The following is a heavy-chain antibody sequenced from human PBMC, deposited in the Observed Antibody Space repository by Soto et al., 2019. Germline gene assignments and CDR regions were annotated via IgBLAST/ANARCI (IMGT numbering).Heavy chain of an antibody. V-gene: IGHV4-61*01. CDR1: GGSVSSGSYY. D-gene: IGHD5-18*01. CDR3: ARVQRYSYGRGFGP. Sequence: SETLSLTCTVSGGSVSSGSYYWSWIRQPPGKGLEWIGYIYYSGSTNYDPSLKSRVTISVDTSKNQFSLKLSSVTAADTAVYYCARVQRYSYGRGFGPWGQGTLVTVSS. J-gene: IGHJ5*02. CDR2: IYYSGST.